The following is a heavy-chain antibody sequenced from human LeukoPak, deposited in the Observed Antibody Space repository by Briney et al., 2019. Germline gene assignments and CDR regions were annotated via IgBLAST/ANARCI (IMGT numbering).Heavy chain of an antibody. V-gene: IGHV4-39*01. CDR2: IYYSGST. CDR3: ASYPRGYYFDY. J-gene: IGHJ4*02. Sequence: PSETLSLTCTVSGGSISSSSYYWGWIRQPPGKGLEWIGSIYYSGSTYYNPSLKSRVTISVDTSKNQFSLKLSSVTAADTAVYYCASYPRGYYFDYWGQGTLVTVSS. D-gene: IGHD3-10*01. CDR1: GGSISSSSYY.